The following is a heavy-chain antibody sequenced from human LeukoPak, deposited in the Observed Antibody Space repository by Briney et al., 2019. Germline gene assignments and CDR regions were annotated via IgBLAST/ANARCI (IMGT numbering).Heavy chain of an antibody. CDR2: ISSSGSNT. Sequence: PGGSLRLSCAASEFTYGMNWVRQAPGKGLECVSAISSSGSNTYYADSVKGRFTISRDNSKNTLYLQMNSLRAEDTAVYYCAKEDGYDSSGPSDYWGQGTLVTVSS. J-gene: IGHJ4*02. V-gene: IGHV3-23*01. CDR1: EFTYG. CDR3: AKEDGYDSSGPSDY. D-gene: IGHD3-22*01.